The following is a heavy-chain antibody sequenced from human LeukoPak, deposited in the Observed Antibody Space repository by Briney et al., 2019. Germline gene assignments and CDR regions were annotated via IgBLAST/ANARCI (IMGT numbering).Heavy chain of an antibody. CDR1: GFTFSSYG. CDR2: ISGSGGST. J-gene: IGHJ3*02. CDR3: AKGIVVVIAADRDAFDI. V-gene: IGHV3-23*01. Sequence: GGSLRLSCAASGFTFSSYGMSWVRQAPGKGLEWVSAISGSGGSTYYADSVKGRFTISRDNSKNTLYLQMNSLRAEDTAVYYCAKGIVVVIAADRDAFDIWGQGTMVTVSS. D-gene: IGHD3-22*01.